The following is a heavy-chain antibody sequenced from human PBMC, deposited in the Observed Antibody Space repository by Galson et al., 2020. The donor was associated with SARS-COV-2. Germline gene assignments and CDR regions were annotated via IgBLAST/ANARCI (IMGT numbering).Heavy chain of an antibody. D-gene: IGHD5-18*01. V-gene: IGHV4-61*01. CDR1: GGSVSSGSYY. CDR2: IYYSGST. CDR3: AIIERDTAMDPSGLYYYGMDV. Sequence: SETLSLTCTVYGGSVSSGSYYWSWIRQPPGKGLEWIGYIYYSGSTNYNPSLKSRVTISVDTSTNQFSLKLSSVPAADTAVYYCAIIERDTAMDPSGLYYYGMDVWGQGTTVTVSS. J-gene: IGHJ6*02.